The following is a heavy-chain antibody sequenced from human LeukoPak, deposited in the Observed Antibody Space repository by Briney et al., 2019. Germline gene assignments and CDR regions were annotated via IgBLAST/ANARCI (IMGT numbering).Heavy chain of an antibody. V-gene: IGHV4-34*01. CDR3: ARLLGGFLENFDY. CDR1: GGSFSGYY. Sequence: SETLSLTCTVYGGSFSGYYWSWIRQPPGKGLEWIGEINHSGSTNYNPSLKSRVTISVDTSKNQFSLKLSSVTAADTAVYYCARLLGGFLENFDYWGQGTLVTVSS. J-gene: IGHJ4*02. D-gene: IGHD3-3*01. CDR2: INHSGST.